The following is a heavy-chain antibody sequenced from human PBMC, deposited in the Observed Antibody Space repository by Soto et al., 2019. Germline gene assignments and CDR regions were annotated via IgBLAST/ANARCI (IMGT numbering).Heavy chain of an antibody. CDR1: GYTFTSYD. Sequence: ASVKVSCKTSGYTFTSYDINWVRQAPGQGPEWMGWLNPNTGNSGPIHKFQSRVTMTMNTSISTVFMEVRSLKSDDTAVYYCVRNAALRGYYYGLDVWGQGTPVTVS. D-gene: IGHD3-10*01. CDR2: LNPNTGNS. J-gene: IGHJ6*02. CDR3: VRNAALRGYYYGLDV. V-gene: IGHV1-8*01.